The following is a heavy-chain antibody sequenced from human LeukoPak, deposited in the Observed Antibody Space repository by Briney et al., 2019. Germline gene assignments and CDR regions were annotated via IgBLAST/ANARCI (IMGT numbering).Heavy chain of an antibody. CDR3: ARLRARYVWGSYRPYYFDY. V-gene: IGHV6-1*01. J-gene: IGHJ4*02. D-gene: IGHD3-16*02. CDR2: TYYRSRWYH. Sequence: SQTLSLTCAISGDSVSSNSAAWNWIRQSPSRGLEWLGRTYYRSRWYHDYAVSVESRITINSDTSKNQFSLQLNSVTPEDTAVYYCARLRARYVWGSYRPYYFDYWGQGTLVTVSS. CDR1: GDSVSSNSAA.